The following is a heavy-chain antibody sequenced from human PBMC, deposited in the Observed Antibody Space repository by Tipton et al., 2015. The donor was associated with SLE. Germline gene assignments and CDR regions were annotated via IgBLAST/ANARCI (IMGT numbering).Heavy chain of an antibody. V-gene: IGHV3-23*01. CDR1: GFTSSHYA. CDR3: AKLSGTVPVDY. CDR2: ISSDTAT. D-gene: IGHD1-14*01. J-gene: IGHJ4*02. Sequence: GSLRLSCAASGFTSSHYAMSWVRLAPGKGLGWVSAISSDTATYYADSVKGRFTISRDDSKNTLYLQMNSLRAEDTAVYYCAKLSGTVPVDYWGRGTLVTVSS.